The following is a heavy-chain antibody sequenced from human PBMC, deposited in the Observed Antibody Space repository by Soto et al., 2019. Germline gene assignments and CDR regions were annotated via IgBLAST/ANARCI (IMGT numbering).Heavy chain of an antibody. V-gene: IGHV4-31*03. J-gene: IGHJ4*02. Sequence: QVQLQESGPGLVKPSQTLSLTCTVSGGSISSGGYYWSWIRQHPGKGLEWIGYIYYSGSTYYNPSLKSRVTISVDPSKNQFALKLSSVTAEDTAVYYWARVDTAMVYFDYWGQGTLVTVSS. CDR2: IYYSGST. D-gene: IGHD5-18*01. CDR1: GGSISSGGYY. CDR3: ARVDTAMVYFDY.